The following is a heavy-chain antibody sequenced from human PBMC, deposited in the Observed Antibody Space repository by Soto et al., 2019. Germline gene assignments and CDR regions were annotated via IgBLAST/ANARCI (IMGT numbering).Heavy chain of an antibody. V-gene: IGHV1-18*01. CDR3: ARDLDSSGPSYYYGMDV. CDR1: GYTFTSYG. CDR2: ISAYNGNT. J-gene: IGHJ6*02. Sequence: GASVKVSCKASGYTFTSYGISWVRQAPGQGLEWMGWISAYNGNTNYAQKLQGRVTMTTDTSTSTAYMELRSLRSDDTAVYYCARDLDSSGPSYYYGMDVWGQGTTVTVSS. D-gene: IGHD3-22*01.